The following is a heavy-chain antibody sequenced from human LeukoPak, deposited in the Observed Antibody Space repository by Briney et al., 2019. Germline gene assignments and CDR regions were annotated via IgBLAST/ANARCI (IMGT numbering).Heavy chain of an antibody. CDR3: AKSQVGWYFDL. Sequence: GGSLRLSCGVSVFTFSSYAMRWVPQAPGKGLEWVSAFRGSGSSTYYADSEKRRFTISGDNSKNTLHLQMNILRADDTAVYYCAKSQVGWYFDLWGRGTLVTVSS. CDR1: VFTFSSYA. V-gene: IGHV3-23*01. CDR2: FRGSGSST. J-gene: IGHJ2*01.